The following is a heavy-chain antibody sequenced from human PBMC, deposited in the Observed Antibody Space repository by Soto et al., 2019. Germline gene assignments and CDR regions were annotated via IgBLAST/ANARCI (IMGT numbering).Heavy chain of an antibody. CDR2: IYYSGGT. Sequence: SETLSLTCTVSGGSISSYYWSWIRQPPGKGLEWIGYIYYSGGTNHNPSLKSRVTISVDTSKNQFSLKLSSVTAADTAVYYCAGALIVVVPAAFDPWGQGTLVTVSS. D-gene: IGHD2-2*01. CDR1: GGSISSYY. J-gene: IGHJ5*02. CDR3: AGALIVVVPAAFDP. V-gene: IGHV4-59*01.